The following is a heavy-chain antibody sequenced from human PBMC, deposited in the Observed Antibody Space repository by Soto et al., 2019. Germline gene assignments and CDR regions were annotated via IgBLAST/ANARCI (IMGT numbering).Heavy chain of an antibody. CDR1: GGSISNPSYY. CDR3: AGLTFRIVAGSHGRSNWFGP. D-gene: IGHD1-1*01. Sequence: SETLSLTCTVSGGSISNPSYYWGWVRQPPGKGLEWIGDIFYTGRTYYSPSLKSRVTISVDTSKEQFSLNLTSVTAADTAVYFCAGLTFRIVAGSHGRSNWFGPRAPGTLVTVSS. V-gene: IGHV4-39*01. CDR2: IFYTGRT. J-gene: IGHJ5*02.